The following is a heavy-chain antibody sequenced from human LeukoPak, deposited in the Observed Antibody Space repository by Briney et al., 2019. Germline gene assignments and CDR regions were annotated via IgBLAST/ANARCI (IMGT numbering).Heavy chain of an antibody. J-gene: IGHJ4*02. CDR1: GGSFSGYY. V-gene: IGHV4-34*01. CDR2: INHSGST. CDR3: ARLYFDWLLYREIDY. D-gene: IGHD3-9*01. Sequence: PSETLSLTCAVYGGSFSGYYWSWIRQPPGKGLEWIGEINHSGSTNYNPSLKSRVTISVDTSKNQFSLKPSSVTAADTAVYYCARLYFDWLLYREIDYWGQGTLVTVSS.